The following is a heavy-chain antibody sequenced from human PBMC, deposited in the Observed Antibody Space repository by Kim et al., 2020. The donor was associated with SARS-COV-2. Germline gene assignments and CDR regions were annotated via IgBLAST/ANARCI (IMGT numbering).Heavy chain of an antibody. CDR2: ISSSSSYI. D-gene: IGHD3-10*01. J-gene: IGHJ4*02. CDR1: GFTFSSYS. Sequence: GGSLRLSCAASGFTFSSYSMNWVRQAPGKGLEWVSSISSSSSYIYYADSVKGRFTISRDNAKNSLYLQMNSLRAEDTAVYYCARDHGSGSYSGYWGQGTLVTVSS. CDR3: ARDHGSGSYSGY. V-gene: IGHV3-21*04.